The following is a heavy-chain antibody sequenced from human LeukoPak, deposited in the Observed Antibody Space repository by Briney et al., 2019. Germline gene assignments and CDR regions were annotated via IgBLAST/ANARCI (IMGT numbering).Heavy chain of an antibody. J-gene: IGHJ4*02. CDR2: IYHSGST. CDR1: GGSISSGGYS. V-gene: IGHV4-30-2*01. CDR3: ASDYDFWSGYQY. Sequence: SQTLSLTCAVSGGSISSGGYSWSWIRQPPGKGLEWIGYIYHSGSTNYNPSLKSRVTISVDTSKNQFSLKLSSVTAADTAVYYCASDYDFWSGYQYWGQGTLVTVSS. D-gene: IGHD3-3*01.